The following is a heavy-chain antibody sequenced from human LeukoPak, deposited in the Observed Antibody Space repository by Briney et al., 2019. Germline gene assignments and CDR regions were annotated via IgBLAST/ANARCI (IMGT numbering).Heavy chain of an antibody. J-gene: IGHJ5*02. Sequence: PSETLSLTCTVSGGSTSSSSYYWGWIRQPPGKGLEWIGSIYYSGSTYYNPSLKSRVTISVDTSKNQFSLRLSSVTAADTAVYYCVRHQKVVTIFGVVTRPGWFDLWGQGTLVTVSS. CDR2: IYYSGST. V-gene: IGHV4-39*01. CDR3: VRHQKVVTIFGVVTRPGWFDL. CDR1: GGSTSSSSYY. D-gene: IGHD3-3*01.